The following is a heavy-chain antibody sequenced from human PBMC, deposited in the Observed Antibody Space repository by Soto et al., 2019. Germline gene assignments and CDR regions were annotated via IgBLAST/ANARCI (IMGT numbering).Heavy chain of an antibody. D-gene: IGHD3-10*01. J-gene: IGHJ4*02. CDR1: GYTFTSYG. CDR3: AREMVRGVGSDY. CDR2: VSTYNGNT. Sequence: QVQLVQSGAEVKKPGASVKVSCKASGYTFTSYGISWVRQAPGQGLEWMGWVSTYNGNTKYAQKPQGRVTMTTDTSTSTAYMELSSLRADDTAVFYWAREMVRGVGSDYWGQGTLVTVSS. V-gene: IGHV1-18*01.